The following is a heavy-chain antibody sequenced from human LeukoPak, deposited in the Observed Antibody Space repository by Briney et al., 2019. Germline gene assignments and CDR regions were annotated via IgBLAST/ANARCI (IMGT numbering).Heavy chain of an antibody. CDR2: IIPIFGTA. Sequence: SVKVSCKXSGGTFSSYAISWVRQAPRQGLEWMGRIIPIFGTANYSQKFQGRVTITTDESTNTAYMELSSLRSEDTAVYYCARDPAGPAGDGYFDYWGQGTLVTVSS. CDR1: GGTFSSYA. V-gene: IGHV1-69*05. J-gene: IGHJ4*02. D-gene: IGHD7-27*01. CDR3: ARDPAGPAGDGYFDY.